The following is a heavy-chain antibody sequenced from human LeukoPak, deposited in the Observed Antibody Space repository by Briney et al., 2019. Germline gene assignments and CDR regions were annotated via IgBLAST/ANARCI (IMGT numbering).Heavy chain of an antibody. CDR1: GFTFSSYS. Sequence: GGSLRLSCAASGFTFSSYSMNWVRQAPGKGLEWISSISSRSSTIHYADSVKGRFTISRDNAKNSLYLQMNSLRAEDTAVYYCARDHIAATTSGICWGQGTLVTVSS. CDR3: ARDHIAATTSGIC. CDR2: ISSRSSTI. V-gene: IGHV3-48*01. J-gene: IGHJ4*02. D-gene: IGHD5-12*01.